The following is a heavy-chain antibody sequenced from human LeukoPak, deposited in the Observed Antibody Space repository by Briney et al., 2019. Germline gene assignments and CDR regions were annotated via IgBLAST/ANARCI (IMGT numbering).Heavy chain of an antibody. V-gene: IGHV1-2*02. Sequence: ASVKVSCKASGYTFTGYYMHWVRQAPGQGLEWMGWINPNSGGTNYAQKFQGRVTMTRDTSISTAYMELSRLRSDDTAVYYCARESGYCSSTSCSINWFDPWGQGTLVTVSS. CDR1: GYTFTGYY. CDR2: INPNSGGT. CDR3: ARESGYCSSTSCSINWFDP. J-gene: IGHJ5*02. D-gene: IGHD2-2*01.